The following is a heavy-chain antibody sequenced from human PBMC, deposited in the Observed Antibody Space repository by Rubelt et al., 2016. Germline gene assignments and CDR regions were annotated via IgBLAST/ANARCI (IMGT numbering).Heavy chain of an antibody. Sequence: QVQLVQSGAEVKKPGASVKVSCKASGYTFTSYGISWVRQAPGQGLEWMGWISAYNGNTNYAQKFQGRGTMTTDTCTSTAYMELRSLRSDDTAVYYCARDLPPFRRYNWNFPLDYWGQGTLVTVSS. CDR2: ISAYNGNT. CDR1: GYTFTSYG. CDR3: ARDLPPFRRYNWNFPLDY. D-gene: IGHD1-1*01. V-gene: IGHV1-18*01. J-gene: IGHJ4*02.